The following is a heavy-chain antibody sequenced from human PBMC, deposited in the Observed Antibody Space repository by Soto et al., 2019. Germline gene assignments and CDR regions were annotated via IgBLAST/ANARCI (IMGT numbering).Heavy chain of an antibody. CDR2: LNGDGATT. D-gene: IGHD2-8*01. Sequence: EVQLVESGGGLVQPGGSLRLSCTASGFSFSNYWMNWVRQAPGKGLVWVSRLNGDGATTFYADSVKGRFTISRDNAKNTLYLQMNSLRAEDTAVYYCVRDMGYCLNGVCSAWGQGTLVTVSS. CDR1: GFSFSNYW. J-gene: IGHJ4*02. CDR3: VRDMGYCLNGVCSA. V-gene: IGHV3-74*01.